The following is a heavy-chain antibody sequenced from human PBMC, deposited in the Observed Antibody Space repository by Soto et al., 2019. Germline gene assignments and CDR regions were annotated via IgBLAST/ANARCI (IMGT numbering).Heavy chain of an antibody. CDR3: AKDGARYGDSITPNWFGP. D-gene: IGHD2-21*02. CDR1: GFTFSSSW. J-gene: IGHJ5*02. CDR2: IKEDGSEK. V-gene: IGHV3-7*03. Sequence: GGSLRLSCAASGFTFSSSWMNWVRQAPGKGLEWVADIKEDGSEKYYADSVKGRFTISRDNAKNSLYLQMNSLRAEDTALYYCAKDGARYGDSITPNWFGPWGQGTLVTVSS.